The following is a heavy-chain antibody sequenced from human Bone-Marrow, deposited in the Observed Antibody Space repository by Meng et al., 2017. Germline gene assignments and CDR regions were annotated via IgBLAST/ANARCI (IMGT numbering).Heavy chain of an antibody. D-gene: IGHD6-13*01. CDR3: ARDRSFDSSSWFLDY. Sequence: SVKVSCKASGYTFTSYYMHWVRQAPGQGLEWMGGIIPIFGTANYAQKFQGRVTITTDESTSTAYMELSSLRSEDTAVYYCARDRSFDSSSWFLDYWGQGTLVTVSS. J-gene: IGHJ4*02. CDR1: GYTFTSYY. V-gene: IGHV1-69*05. CDR2: IIPIFGTA.